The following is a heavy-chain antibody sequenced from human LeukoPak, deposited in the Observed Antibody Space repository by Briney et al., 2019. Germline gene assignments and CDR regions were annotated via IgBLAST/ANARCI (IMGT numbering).Heavy chain of an antibody. D-gene: IGHD2-15*01. CDR1: GYNFLNYG. Sequence: ASVKVSCKASGYNFLNYGINWVRQAPGQGLEWMGWISAYNGNIKYAQKLQGRVTLSTDTSTSTAYMELRSLRSDDTAVYYCARGGSLGTYWGQGTLVTVSS. CDR3: ARGGSLGTY. V-gene: IGHV1-18*01. J-gene: IGHJ4*02. CDR2: ISAYNGNI.